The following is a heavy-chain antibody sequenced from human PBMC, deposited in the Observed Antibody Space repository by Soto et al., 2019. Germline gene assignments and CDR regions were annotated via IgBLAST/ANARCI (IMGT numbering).Heavy chain of an antibody. D-gene: IGHD4-17*01. V-gene: IGHV4-59*08. CDR3: VRQGIDYLHGLVDV. CDR2: VYYTGDT. Sequence: QVQLQQSGPRLVKPSETLSLTFTVSSGPDRRHNWGWIRQPPGRGLERIGYVYYTGDTAYNPSLRSRVSISADTSTNDISLTLSSVTAADTAVYYCVRQGIDYLHGLVDVWGQGTTVSVSS. CDR1: SGPDRRHN. J-gene: IGHJ6*02.